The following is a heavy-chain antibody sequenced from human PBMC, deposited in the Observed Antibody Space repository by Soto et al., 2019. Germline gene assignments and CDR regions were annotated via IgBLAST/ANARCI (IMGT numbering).Heavy chain of an antibody. D-gene: IGHD3-22*01. Sequence: PSETLSLTCTVSGGSISSSSYYWSWIRQPPGKGLEWIGYIYYSGSTNYNPSLKSRVTISVDTSKNQFSLKLSSVAAADTAVYYCARRSGYYKPFDYWGQATLVTVSS. V-gene: IGHV4-61*05. J-gene: IGHJ4*02. CDR2: IYYSGST. CDR3: ARRSGYYKPFDY. CDR1: GGSISSSSYY.